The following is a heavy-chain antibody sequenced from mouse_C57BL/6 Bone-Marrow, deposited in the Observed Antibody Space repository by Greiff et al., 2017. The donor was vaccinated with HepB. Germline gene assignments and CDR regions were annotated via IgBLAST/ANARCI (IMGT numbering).Heavy chain of an antibody. CDR1: GFTFSDYY. Sequence: EVMLVESGGGLVQPGGSLKLSCAASGFTFSDYYMYWVRQTPEKRLEWVATISSGGSYTYYPDSVKGRFTISRDNAKNTLYLQMSSLKSEDTAMYYCASITTEFDYWGQGTTLTVSS. CDR3: ASITTEFDY. D-gene: IGHD1-1*01. J-gene: IGHJ2*01. CDR2: ISSGGSYT. V-gene: IGHV5-4*02.